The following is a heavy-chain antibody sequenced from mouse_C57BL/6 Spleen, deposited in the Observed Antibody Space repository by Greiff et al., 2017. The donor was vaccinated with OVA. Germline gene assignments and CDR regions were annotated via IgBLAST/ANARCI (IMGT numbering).Heavy chain of an antibody. V-gene: IGHV1-53*01. CDR1: GYTFTSYW. CDR3: GALYYDYDGYFDY. Sequence: QVHVKQPGTELVKPGASVKLSCKASGYTFTSYWMHWVKQRPGQGLEWIGNINPSNGGTNYNEKFKSKATLTVDKSSSTASLPLSSLTSQDSAVYYCGALYYDYDGYFDYWGQGTTLTVSS. J-gene: IGHJ2*01. CDR2: INPSNGGT. D-gene: IGHD2-4*01.